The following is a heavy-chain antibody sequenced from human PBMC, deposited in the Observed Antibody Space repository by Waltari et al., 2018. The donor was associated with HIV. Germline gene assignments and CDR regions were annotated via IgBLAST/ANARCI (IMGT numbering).Heavy chain of an antibody. Sequence: QIQLAQSGAEVKKPGASVKVSCKASGYTCSDSGISWVRQAAGKGAAGVRQAPGQGLEWMGWISTDNGNTNYAEKFQGRVTMTIDTSTSTGYMELRSLRSDDTAVYYCARDIILAGYYFGAFDIWGQGTMVTVSP. D-gene: IGHD3-9*01. J-gene: IGHJ3*02. V-gene: IGHV1-18*01. CDR3: ARDIILAGYYFGAFDI. CDR2: ISTDNGNT. CDR1: GYTCSDSG.